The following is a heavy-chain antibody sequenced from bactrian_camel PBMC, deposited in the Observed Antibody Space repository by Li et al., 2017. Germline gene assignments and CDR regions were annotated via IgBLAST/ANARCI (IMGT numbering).Heavy chain of an antibody. V-gene: IGHV3S53*01. D-gene: IGHD4*01. CDR2: IGREDTT. CDR1: GYIFSTCG. CDR3: AADSWCYYSDLPASQPLRDFPY. J-gene: IGHJ6*01. Sequence: QVQLVESGGGSVQAGESLKLLCSGSGYIFSTCGMAWYRQAPGKERELVATIGREDTTKYADSVKGRFTISRPANARNTMYLEMNDLKTEDTGVYRCAADSWCYYSDLPASQPLRDFPYWGQGTQVTV.